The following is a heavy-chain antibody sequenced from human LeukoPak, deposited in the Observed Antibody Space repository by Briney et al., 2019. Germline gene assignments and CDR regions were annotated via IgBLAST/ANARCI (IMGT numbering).Heavy chain of an antibody. J-gene: IGHJ4*02. CDR1: GGSISSSNW. V-gene: IGHV4-4*02. Sequence: LTCAVXGGSISSSNWWSGVRPPPGKGLEWIGEIYHSGSTNYNPSLKSRVTISVDKSKNQFSLKLSSVTAADTAVYYCAIHQAAAGTVYWGQGTLVTVSS. CDR2: IYHSGST. D-gene: IGHD6-13*01. CDR3: AIHQAAAGTVY.